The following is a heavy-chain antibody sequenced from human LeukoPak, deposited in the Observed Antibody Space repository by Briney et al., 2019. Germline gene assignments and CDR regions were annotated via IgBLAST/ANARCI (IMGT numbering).Heavy chain of an antibody. CDR2: TRNKANSYTT. CDR1: GFTFSDHY. V-gene: IGHV3-72*01. J-gene: IGHJ4*02. D-gene: IGHD7-27*01. Sequence: GGSLRLSCAASGFTFSDHYMDWVRQAPGKGPEWVGRTRNKANSYTTEYAASVKGRFTISRDDSKNLLYLQMNSLKTEDTAVYYCVSNWGRYWGQGTLVTVSS. CDR3: VSNWGRY.